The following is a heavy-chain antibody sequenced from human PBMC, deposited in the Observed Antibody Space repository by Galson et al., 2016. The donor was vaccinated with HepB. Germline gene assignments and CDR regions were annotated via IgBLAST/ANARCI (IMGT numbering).Heavy chain of an antibody. J-gene: IGHJ4*02. CDR2: FDPEDRET. CDR3: VKEGGAD. CDR1: GHSLTALA. V-gene: IGHV1-24*01. Sequence: SVKVSCKVSGHSLTALALHWVRQTPIKGLEWLGSFDPEDRETINTEKFQGRVSLTEDTTTNTAYMELTSLRSADSGIYYCVKEGGADWGQGTRVTVSS. D-gene: IGHD1-26*01.